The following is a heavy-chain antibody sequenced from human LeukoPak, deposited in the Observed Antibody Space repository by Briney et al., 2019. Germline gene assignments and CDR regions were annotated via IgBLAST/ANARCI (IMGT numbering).Heavy chain of an antibody. V-gene: IGHV4-59*01. CDR2: IYNSGST. D-gene: IGHD2-21*02. CDR3: ARVVVVTAGSNWFDP. CDR1: GGSISSYY. Sequence: PSETLSLTCTVSGGSISSYYWSWVRQPPGKGLEWIGYIYNSGSTKYNPSLKSRVTVSVDTSKNQFSLKLSSVTAADTAVYYCARVVVVTAGSNWFDPWGQGTLVTVSS. J-gene: IGHJ5*02.